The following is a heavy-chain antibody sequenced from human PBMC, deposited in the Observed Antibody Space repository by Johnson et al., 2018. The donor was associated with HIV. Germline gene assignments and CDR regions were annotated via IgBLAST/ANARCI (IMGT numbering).Heavy chain of an antibody. J-gene: IGHJ3*02. V-gene: IGHV3-11*04. CDR1: GFTFDDYA. Sequence: QVQLVESGGGLVQPGRSLRLSCAASGFTFDDYAMHWIRQTPGKGLEWISYISNSGFTIYHEDSVKGRFPISRDHAKNSLYLQMASLRAEDTAVYYCARGFDSSGYYWGHSLGKGFDIWGQGTVVTVSS. CDR2: ISNSGFTI. D-gene: IGHD3-22*01. CDR3: ARGFDSSGYYWGHSLGKGFDI.